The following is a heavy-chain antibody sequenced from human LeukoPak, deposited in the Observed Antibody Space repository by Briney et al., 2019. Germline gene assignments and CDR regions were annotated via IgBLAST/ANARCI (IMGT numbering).Heavy chain of an antibody. CDR1: GGSIRSYY. D-gene: IGHD3-22*01. V-gene: IGHV4-4*07. CDR3: ARGSVPYYYDSSGYYDAFDI. J-gene: IGHJ3*02. Sequence: SETLSLTCTVSGGSIRSYYWSWIRQPAGKGLEWIGRICTSGSTNYNPSLKSRVTMSVDTSKNQFSLKLSSVTAADTAVYYCARGSVPYYYDSSGYYDAFDIWGQGTMVTVSS. CDR2: ICTSGST.